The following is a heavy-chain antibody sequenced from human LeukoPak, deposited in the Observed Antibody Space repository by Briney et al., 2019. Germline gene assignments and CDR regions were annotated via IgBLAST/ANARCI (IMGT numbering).Heavy chain of an antibody. CDR3: ARRRGYCSSTSCPFDP. CDR1: GGSISSYY. Sequence: SETLSLTCTVSGGSISSYYWSWIRQPPGKGLEWIGYIYTSGSTNYNPSLKSRVTISVDTSKNQFSLKLSSVTAADTAVYYCARRRGYCSSTSCPFDPWGQGTLVNVSS. CDR2: IYTSGST. J-gene: IGHJ5*02. V-gene: IGHV4-4*09. D-gene: IGHD2-2*01.